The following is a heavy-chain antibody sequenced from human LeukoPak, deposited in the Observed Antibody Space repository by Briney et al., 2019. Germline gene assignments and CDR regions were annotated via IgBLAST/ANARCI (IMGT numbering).Heavy chain of an antibody. J-gene: IGHJ4*02. CDR1: GFTFSSYG. CDR2: ISYDGSNK. V-gene: IGHV3-30*18. Sequence: GRSLRLSCAAPGFTFSSYGMHWVRQAPGKGLEWVAVISYDGSNKYYADSVKGRFTISRDNSKNTLYLQMNSLRAEDTAVYYCAKLWWEPNDYWGQGTLVTVSS. D-gene: IGHD2-21*01. CDR3: AKLWWEPNDY.